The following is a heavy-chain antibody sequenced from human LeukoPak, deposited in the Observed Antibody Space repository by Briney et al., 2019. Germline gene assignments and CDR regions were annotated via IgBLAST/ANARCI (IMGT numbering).Heavy chain of an antibody. D-gene: IGHD5-18*01. CDR3: AKQAYSYGSTDYYFDL. CDR1: GFTFSNSG. J-gene: IGHJ2*01. V-gene: IGHV3-33*03. Sequence: GGSLRLSCPASGFTFSNSGLHWVRQAPGKGLEWVAVIWYDGRKIYYTDSVKGRFTISRDKSKNTLYLQLNNLRAEDTALYSCAKQAYSYGSTDYYFDLWGRGTLVTVSS. CDR2: IWYDGRKI.